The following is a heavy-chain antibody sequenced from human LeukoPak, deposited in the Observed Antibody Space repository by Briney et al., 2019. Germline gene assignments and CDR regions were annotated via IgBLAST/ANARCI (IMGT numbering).Heavy chain of an antibody. CDR3: ARGASGTLYDAFDI. Sequence: SSETLSLTCAVYGGSFSGYYWSWIRQPPGKGLEWIGEINHSGSTNYNPSLKSRATISVDTSKNHLSLKVNSVTAADTAVYYCARGASGTLYDAFDIWGRGTMVTVSS. CDR1: GGSFSGYY. J-gene: IGHJ3*02. D-gene: IGHD1-26*01. V-gene: IGHV4-34*01. CDR2: INHSGST.